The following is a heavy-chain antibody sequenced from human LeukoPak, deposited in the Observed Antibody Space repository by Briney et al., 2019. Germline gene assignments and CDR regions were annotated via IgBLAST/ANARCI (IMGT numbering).Heavy chain of an antibody. V-gene: IGHV4-59*01. Sequence: PSETLSLTCTVSGGSISSYYWSWIRQPPGKGLEWIGYIYYSGSTNYNPSLKSRVTISVDTSKNQFSLKLSSVTAADTAVYYCARRAAGCSGGSCYSGFDYWGQGTLVTASS. CDR1: GGSISSYY. CDR2: IYYSGST. D-gene: IGHD2-15*01. CDR3: ARRAAGCSGGSCYSGFDY. J-gene: IGHJ4*02.